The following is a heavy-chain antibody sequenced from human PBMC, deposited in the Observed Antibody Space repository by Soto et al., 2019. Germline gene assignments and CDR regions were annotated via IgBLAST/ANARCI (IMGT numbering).Heavy chain of an antibody. CDR1: GGSISSYY. D-gene: IGHD3-16*01. CDR3: ARDGGGTYYYYYYMDV. V-gene: IGHV4-59*01. Sequence: PSETLSTTCTVSGGSISSYYWSWIRQPPGKGLEWIGYIYYSGSTNYNPSLKSRVTISVDTSKNQFSLKLSSVTAADTAVYYCARDGGGTYYYYYYMDVWGKGTTVTVSS. CDR2: IYYSGST. J-gene: IGHJ6*03.